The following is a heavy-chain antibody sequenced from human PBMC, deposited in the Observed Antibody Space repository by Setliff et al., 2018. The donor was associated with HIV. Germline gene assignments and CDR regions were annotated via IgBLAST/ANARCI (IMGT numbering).Heavy chain of an antibody. J-gene: IGHJ3*02. D-gene: IGHD3-22*01. CDR2: FHHSGST. CDR3: ARQGAGYYYDSSGYYTGNGFDM. CDR1: GYSINTAYY. V-gene: IGHV4-38-2*01. Sequence: KPSETLSLTCSVSGYSINTAYYWGWIRQSPGKGLEWIGGFHHSGSTHYNPSLKSRVTISGQTSNNQFSLQLTSVTAADTAVYYCARQGAGYYYDSSGYYTGNGFDMWGQGTMVTVSS.